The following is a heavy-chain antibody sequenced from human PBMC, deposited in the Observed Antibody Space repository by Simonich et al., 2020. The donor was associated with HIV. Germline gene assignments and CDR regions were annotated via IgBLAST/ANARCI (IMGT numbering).Heavy chain of an antibody. V-gene: IGHV3-30*07. CDR2: ISYDGSNK. J-gene: IGHJ4*02. Sequence: QVQLVESGGGVVQPGRSLRLSCAASGFTFSSYAMHWVRQSPGKGLRWVVVISYDGSNKDYADSVKGRLTISRDNSKNTLYLQMNSLRAEDTAVYYCASGGSISSVWADDYWGQGTLVTVSS. D-gene: IGHD3-16*01. CDR3: ASGGSISSVWADDY. CDR1: GFTFSSYA.